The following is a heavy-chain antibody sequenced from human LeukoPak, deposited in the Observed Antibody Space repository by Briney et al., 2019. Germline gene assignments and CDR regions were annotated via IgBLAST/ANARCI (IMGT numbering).Heavy chain of an antibody. CDR1: GFTFSSYS. J-gene: IGHJ4*02. V-gene: IGHV3-21*04. D-gene: IGHD3-3*01. CDR2: ISSSSSYI. Sequence: PGGSLRLSCAASGFTFSSYSMNWVRQAPGKGLEWVSSISSSSSYIYYADSVKGRFTISRDNSKNTLYLQMNSLRAEDTAVYYCAKDAKDWSGYYNFDYWGQGTLVTVSS. CDR3: AKDAKDWSGYYNFDY.